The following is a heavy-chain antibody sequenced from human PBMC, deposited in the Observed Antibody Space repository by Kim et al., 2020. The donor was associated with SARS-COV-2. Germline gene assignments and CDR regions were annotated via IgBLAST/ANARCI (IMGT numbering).Heavy chain of an antibody. CDR1: GGSISSSSYY. V-gene: IGHV4-39*07. Sequence: SETLSLTCTVSGGSISSSSYYWGWIRQPPGKGLEWIGSIYYSGSTYYNPSLKSRVTISVDTSKNQFSLKLSSVTAADTAVYYCARIGRVAATGDETYFDYWGQGTLVTVSS. D-gene: IGHD2-15*01. CDR3: ARIGRVAATGDETYFDY. J-gene: IGHJ4*02. CDR2: IYYSGST.